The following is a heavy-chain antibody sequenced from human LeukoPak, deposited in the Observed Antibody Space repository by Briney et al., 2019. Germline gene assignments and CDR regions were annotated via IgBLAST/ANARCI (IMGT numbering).Heavy chain of an antibody. J-gene: IGHJ4*02. Sequence: PGGSLRLSCEAFGFTFSSYAMSWVRQAPGKGLEWVSAISGSGGSTYYADSVRGRFTISRDNSKNTLYLQMNSPRAEDTAVYYCAKGQHYDFWSGYYYLDYWGQGTLVTVSS. CDR2: ISGSGGST. D-gene: IGHD3-3*01. V-gene: IGHV3-23*01. CDR3: AKGQHYDFWSGYYYLDY. CDR1: GFTFSSYA.